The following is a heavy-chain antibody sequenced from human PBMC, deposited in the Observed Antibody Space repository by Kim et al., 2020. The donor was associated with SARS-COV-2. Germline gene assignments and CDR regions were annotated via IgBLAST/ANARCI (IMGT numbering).Heavy chain of an antibody. J-gene: IGHJ4*02. V-gene: IGHV3-21*01. CDR1: GFTFSSYS. CDR3: ARDLGKWEMLGYQLLYFGYYFDY. Sequence: GGSLRLSCAASGFTFSSYSMNWVRQAPGKGLEWVSSISSSSSYIYYADSVKGRFTISRDNAKNSLYLQMNSLRAEDTAVYYCARDLGKWEMLGYQLLYFGYYFDYWGQGTLVTVSS. CDR2: ISSSSSYI. D-gene: IGHD2-2*02.